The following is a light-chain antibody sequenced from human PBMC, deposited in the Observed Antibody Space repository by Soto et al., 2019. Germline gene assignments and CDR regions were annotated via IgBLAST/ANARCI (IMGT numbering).Light chain of an antibody. CDR3: HQYNNWPPLT. CDR2: GAS. J-gene: IGKJ4*01. Sequence: EIVMTQSPDTLSVSPVERATLSCRASQSVSSNLAWSQQKPGQAPRLLIYGASTRATGIPARFSGSGSGTEFTLTISSLQSEDFAVYYCHQYNNWPPLTFGGGTKLEIK. V-gene: IGKV3-15*01. CDR1: QSVSSN.